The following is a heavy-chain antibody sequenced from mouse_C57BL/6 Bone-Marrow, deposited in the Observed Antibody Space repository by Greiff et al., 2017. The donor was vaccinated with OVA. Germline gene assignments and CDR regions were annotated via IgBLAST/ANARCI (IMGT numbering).Heavy chain of an antibody. J-gene: IGHJ3*01. V-gene: IGHV1-64*01. D-gene: IGHD2-1*01. CDR3: ARGIYYGNYGFAY. CDR1: GYTFTSYW. Sequence: VKLKQPGAELVKPGASVKLSCKASGYTFTSYWMHWVKQRPGQGLEWIGMIHPNSGSTNYNEKFKSKATLTVDKSSSTAYMQLSSLTSEDSAVYYCARGIYYGNYGFAYWGQGTLVTVSA. CDR2: IHPNSGST.